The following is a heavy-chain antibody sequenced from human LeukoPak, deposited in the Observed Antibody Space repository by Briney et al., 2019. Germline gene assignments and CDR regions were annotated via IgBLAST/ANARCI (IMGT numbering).Heavy chain of an antibody. CDR1: GFTFSTYE. J-gene: IGHJ4*02. CDR3: AALWSFDY. V-gene: IGHV3-48*03. D-gene: IGHD2-21*01. CDR2: ISSNGRTI. Sequence: QSGGSLRLSCAASGFTFSTYEMNWVREAPGKGLEWISYISSNGRTINYSDSVKGRFTISRDNAKNSLYLQMNSLRAEDTAIYYCAALWSFDYSGQGTLVSVSS.